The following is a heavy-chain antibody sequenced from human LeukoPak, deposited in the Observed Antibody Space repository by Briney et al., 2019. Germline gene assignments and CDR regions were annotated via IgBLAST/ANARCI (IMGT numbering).Heavy chain of an antibody. J-gene: IGHJ4*02. V-gene: IGHV3-21*01. CDR1: GFTFSSYS. Sequence: PGGSLRLSCAASGFTFSSYSMNWVRQAPGKGLEWVSSISSSSSYIYYADSVKGRFTISRDNAKNSLYLQMNSLRAEDTAVYYCTRRTNLNSSSWWKEAYYFGYWGQGTLVTVSS. CDR2: ISSSSSYI. D-gene: IGHD6-13*01. CDR3: TRRTNLNSSSWWKEAYYFGY.